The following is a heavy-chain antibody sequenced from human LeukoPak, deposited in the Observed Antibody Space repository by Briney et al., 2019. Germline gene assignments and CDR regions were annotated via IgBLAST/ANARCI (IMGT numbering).Heavy chain of an antibody. CDR1: GYTLTELS. D-gene: IGHD3-22*01. Sequence: GASVKVSCKVSGYTLTELSMHWVRQAPGKGLEWMGGFDPEDGETIYAQKFQGRVTMTEDTSTDTAYMELSSLRSEDTAVYYCATPETHYYDSSGYYYGAFDIWGQGTTVTVSS. J-gene: IGHJ3*02. CDR2: FDPEDGET. CDR3: ATPETHYYDSSGYYYGAFDI. V-gene: IGHV1-24*01.